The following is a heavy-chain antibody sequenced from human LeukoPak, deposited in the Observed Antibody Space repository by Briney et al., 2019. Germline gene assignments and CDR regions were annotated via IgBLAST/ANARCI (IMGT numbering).Heavy chain of an antibody. CDR3: ARLGIPSSSSPATYYYYYYMDV. D-gene: IGHD6-6*01. CDR2: INWNGGST. Sequence: RPGGSLRLSCAASGFTFDDYGMSWVRQAPGKGLEWVSGINWNGGSTTYADSVRGRFTISRDNSKNTLYLQMNSLRAEDTAVYYCARLGIPSSSSPATYYYYYYMDVWGKGTTVTVSS. J-gene: IGHJ6*03. V-gene: IGHV3-20*04. CDR1: GFTFDDYG.